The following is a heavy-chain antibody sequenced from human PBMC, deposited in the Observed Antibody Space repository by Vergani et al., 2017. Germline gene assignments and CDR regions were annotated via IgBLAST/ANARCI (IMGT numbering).Heavy chain of an antibody. D-gene: IGHD6-19*01. CDR3: ARAKRGRLAVGATDS. Sequence: QEQLVQSGSELKKPGASVKVSCKASGYSFNRYAIHWVRQAPGQGLEWMGWINPTTGNPTYARAFTGRFVFSLDTSISTAYLQIGSLKAEDTAVYFCARAKRGRLAVGATDSWGQGTLLTVSS. V-gene: IGHV7-4-1*01. CDR2: INPTTGNP. J-gene: IGHJ4*02. CDR1: GYSFNRYA.